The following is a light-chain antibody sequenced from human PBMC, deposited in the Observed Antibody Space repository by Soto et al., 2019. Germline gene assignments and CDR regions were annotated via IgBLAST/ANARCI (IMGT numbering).Light chain of an antibody. J-gene: IGLJ3*02. Sequence: QTVVTQESSLTVSPGGTVTLTCGSSTGAVTSGHYPYWFQQKSGQAPRTLIYDTTNRHSWTPARFSGSLLGGKAALTLSGAQPDDEADYYCLLSYAGAWVFGGGTQLTVL. V-gene: IGLV7-46*01. CDR3: LLSYAGAWV. CDR2: DTT. CDR1: TGAVTSGHY.